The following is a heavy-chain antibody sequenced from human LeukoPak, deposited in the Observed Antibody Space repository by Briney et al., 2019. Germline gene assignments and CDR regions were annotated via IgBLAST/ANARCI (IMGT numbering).Heavy chain of an antibody. CDR1: GYTFTSYY. V-gene: IGHV1-46*01. D-gene: IGHD6-13*01. CDR2: INPSGGST. J-gene: IGHJ4*02. CDR3: ARDREGGAAGWVFDY. Sequence: ASVKVSCKASGYTFTSYYMHWVRQAPGQGLEWMGIINPSGGSTSYAQKFQGRVTMTRDTSTSTVYMELSSLRSEDTAVYYCARDREGGAAGWVFDYWGQGTLVTVSS.